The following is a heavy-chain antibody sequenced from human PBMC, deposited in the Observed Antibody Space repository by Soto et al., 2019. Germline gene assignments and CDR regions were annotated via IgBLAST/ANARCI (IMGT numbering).Heavy chain of an antibody. J-gene: IGHJ4*02. D-gene: IGHD1-1*01. CDR3: ARAAIEGHQIEGQPPSSQTLDY. Sequence: SETLSLTCTVFGGSISSYYWSWIRQPPGKGLEWIGYINPSGSANYSPSLKSRVTISVDTSKNQFSLKLTSVTAADTAVYFCARAAIEGHQIEGQPPSSQTLDYWGQGTLVTVSS. CDR2: INPSGSA. CDR1: GGSISSYY. V-gene: IGHV4-4*08.